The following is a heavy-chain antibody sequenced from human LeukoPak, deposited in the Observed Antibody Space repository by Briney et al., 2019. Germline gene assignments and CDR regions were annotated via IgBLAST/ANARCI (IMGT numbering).Heavy chain of an antibody. CDR3: AELGITMIGGV. J-gene: IGHJ6*04. CDR2: ISGSGGST. Sequence: GSLRLSCAASGFTFSSYGMSWVRQAPGKGLEWVSAISGSGGSTYYADSVRGRVTISRDNAKNSLYLQMNSLRAEDTAVYYCAELGITMIGGVWGKGTTVTVSS. D-gene: IGHD3-10*02. V-gene: IGHV3-23*01. CDR1: GFTFSSYG.